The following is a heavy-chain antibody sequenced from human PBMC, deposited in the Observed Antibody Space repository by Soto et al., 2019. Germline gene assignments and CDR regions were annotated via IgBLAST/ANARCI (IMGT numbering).Heavy chain of an antibody. Sequence: QVQLVQSGAEVKKPGSSVKVSCKASGGTFSNTAFSWLRQAPGQGLEWMGGITPIFGTAHSAQNFQGRVTITADGSTSSVYLELSSLRSDDTAVYYCAADGESGSYVRVHYFDYWGLGTQVTVHS. D-gene: IGHD1-26*01. CDR1: GGTFSNTA. CDR3: AADGESGSYVRVHYFDY. CDR2: ITPIFGTA. V-gene: IGHV1-69*01. J-gene: IGHJ4*02.